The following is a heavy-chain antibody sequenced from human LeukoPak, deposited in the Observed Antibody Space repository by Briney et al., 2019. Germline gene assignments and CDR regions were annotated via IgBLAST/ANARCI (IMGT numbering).Heavy chain of an antibody. CDR1: GGTFSSYA. D-gene: IGHD2-2*01. Sequence: ASVNVSCKASGGTFSSYAISWVRQAPGQGLEWMGGIIPIFGTANYAQKFQGRVTITADESTSTAYMELSSLRSEDTAVYYCASGCSSTSCYAIYYYGMDVWGQGTTVTVSS. J-gene: IGHJ6*02. CDR2: IIPIFGTA. CDR3: ASGCSSTSCYAIYYYGMDV. V-gene: IGHV1-69*13.